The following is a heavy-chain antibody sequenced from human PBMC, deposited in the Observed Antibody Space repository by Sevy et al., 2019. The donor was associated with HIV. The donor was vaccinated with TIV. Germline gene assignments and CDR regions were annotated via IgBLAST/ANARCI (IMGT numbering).Heavy chain of an antibody. CDR1: GYTFSSYG. Sequence: ASVKVSCKASGYTFSSYGISWVRQAPGQGLEWMGWISGYNGNTKYVEKIQGRVTMTIATVTSTAYMELRSLRSDDTAIYYWARDRSHYGSGSYYNPLDYWGQGIPVTVSS. V-gene: IGHV1-18*01. CDR2: ISGYNGNT. D-gene: IGHD3-10*01. CDR3: ARDRSHYGSGSYYNPLDY. J-gene: IGHJ4*02.